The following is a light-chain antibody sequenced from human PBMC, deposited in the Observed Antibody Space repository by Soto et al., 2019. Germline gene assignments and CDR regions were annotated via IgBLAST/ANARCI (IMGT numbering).Light chain of an antibody. J-gene: IGKJ4*01. CDR1: QSLVYSDGNTY. CDR2: KVS. Sequence: DVVMTQSPLSLPVTLGQPASISCRSSQSLVYSDGNTYLSWFQQRPGQSPRRLIYKVSNRDSGVPDRFSGSGSGTDFTLKSSTVDAEDVGLYYCIQGTHWPLTFGGGTKVEIK. V-gene: IGKV2-30*01. CDR3: IQGTHWPLT.